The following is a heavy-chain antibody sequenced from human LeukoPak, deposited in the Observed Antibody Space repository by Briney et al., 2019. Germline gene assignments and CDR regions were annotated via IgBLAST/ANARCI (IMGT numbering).Heavy chain of an antibody. CDR1: GGSISNSNYY. D-gene: IGHD5-18*01. CDR3: ARATMLWFFDY. CDR2: IYYSGST. V-gene: IGHV4-39*01. Sequence: SETLSLTCTVSGGSISNSNYYWGWIRQPPGKGLEWIGSIYYSGSTYYNPSLKSRVTISVDTSKNQFSLKLTSVTAADTAVYYCARATMLWFFDYWGQGTLVTVSS. J-gene: IGHJ4*02.